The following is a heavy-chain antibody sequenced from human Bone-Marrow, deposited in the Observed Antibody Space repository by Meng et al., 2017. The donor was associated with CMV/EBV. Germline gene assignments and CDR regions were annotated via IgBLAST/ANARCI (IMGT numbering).Heavy chain of an antibody. V-gene: IGHV1-69*05. CDR3: ARQTGYSSTLRWFDP. CDR1: GYTFTGYY. Sequence: SGYTFTGYYMHWVRQDPGQGLEWMGGIIPIFGTANYAQKFQGRVTITTDESTSTAYMELSSLRSEDTAVYYCARQTGYSSTLRWFDPWGQGTLVTVSS. J-gene: IGHJ5*02. D-gene: IGHD6-13*01. CDR2: IIPIFGTA.